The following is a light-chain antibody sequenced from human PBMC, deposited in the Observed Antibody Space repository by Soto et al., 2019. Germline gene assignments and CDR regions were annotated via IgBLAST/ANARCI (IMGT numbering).Light chain of an antibody. CDR3: QQYGSSPPT. J-gene: IGKJ1*01. V-gene: IGKV3-20*01. Sequence: EIVLTQSPGTLSLSPGERAVLSCRASQSVNNNYLAWYQRKPGRAPRLPIYGASSRATGIRDRFIGSGSGTDFTLTITRLESEDFAVYFCQQYGSSPPTFGQGTKVEFK. CDR1: QSVNNNY. CDR2: GAS.